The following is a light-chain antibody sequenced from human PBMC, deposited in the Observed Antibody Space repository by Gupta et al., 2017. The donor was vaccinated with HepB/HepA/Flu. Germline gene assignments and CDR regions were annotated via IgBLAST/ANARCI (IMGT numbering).Light chain of an antibody. CDR3: QHDNNWPLA. CDR2: GAS. CDR1: QSVSSS. J-gene: IGKJ2*01. Sequence: DIVMTQSPATLSWSPGERATLSCRASQSVSSSLAWYQQKGGQAPRLLINGASTRATGIPARFSGSGSGTEFTLTISRLQSEDFAVYYCQHDNNWPLAFGQGTXLEIK. V-gene: IGKV3-15*01.